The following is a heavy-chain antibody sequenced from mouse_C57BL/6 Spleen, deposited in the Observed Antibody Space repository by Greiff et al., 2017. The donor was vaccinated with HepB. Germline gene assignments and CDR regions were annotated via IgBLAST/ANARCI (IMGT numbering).Heavy chain of an antibody. J-gene: IGHJ1*03. V-gene: IGHV5-17*01. CDR2: ISSGSSTI. Sequence: EVQLVESGGGLVKPGGSLKLSRAASGFTFSDYGMHWVRQAPEKGLEWVAYISSGSSTIYYADTVKGRFTISRDNAKNTLFLQMTSLRSEDTAMYYCANSRDWYFDVWGTGTTVTVSS. CDR3: ANSRDWYFDV. CDR1: GFTFSDYG. D-gene: IGHD1-1*01.